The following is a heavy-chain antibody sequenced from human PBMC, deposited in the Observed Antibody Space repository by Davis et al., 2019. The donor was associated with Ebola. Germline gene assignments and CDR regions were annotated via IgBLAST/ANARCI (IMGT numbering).Heavy chain of an antibody. CDR2: MNPNSGNT. CDR1: GYTFTSYD. CDR3: ARGGGVDSSSWFYYYYGMDV. V-gene: IGHV1-8*01. D-gene: IGHD6-13*01. J-gene: IGHJ6*02. Sequence: ASVKVSCKASGYTFTSYDINWVRQATGQGLEWMGWMNPNSGNTGYAQKFQGRVTMTGNTSISTAYMELSSLRSEDTAVYYCARGGGVDSSSWFYYYYGMDVWGQGTTVTVSS.